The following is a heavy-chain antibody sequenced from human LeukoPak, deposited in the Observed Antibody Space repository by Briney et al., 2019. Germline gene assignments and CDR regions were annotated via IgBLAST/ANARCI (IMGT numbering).Heavy chain of an antibody. CDR1: GFTFEDYG. CDR3: ARGYGDYLY. D-gene: IGHD4-17*01. J-gene: IGHJ4*02. Sequence: GGSLRLSCAAFGFTFEDYGMSWVRQPPGKGLEWLSALNWNGDSTGYADSVKGRFTISRDNAENTLYLQMNSLRAEDTALYFCARGYGDYLYWGQGTLVTVSS. V-gene: IGHV3-20*04. CDR2: LNWNGDST.